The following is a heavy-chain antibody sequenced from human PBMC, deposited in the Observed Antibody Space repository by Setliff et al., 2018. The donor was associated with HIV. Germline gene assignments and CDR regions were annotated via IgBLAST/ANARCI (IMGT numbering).Heavy chain of an antibody. CDR1: GGSISSGNYY. CDR2: IYTSGST. CDR3: ARGRGSSSSWPIDY. Sequence: SETLSLTCTVSGGSISSGNYYWSWIWQPARKGLEWIGRIYTSGSTNYNPSLKSRVTISVDTSKNQFSLKLSSVTAADTAVYFCARGRGSSSSWPIDYWGQGTLVTVSS. D-gene: IGHD6-13*01. V-gene: IGHV4-61*02. J-gene: IGHJ4*02.